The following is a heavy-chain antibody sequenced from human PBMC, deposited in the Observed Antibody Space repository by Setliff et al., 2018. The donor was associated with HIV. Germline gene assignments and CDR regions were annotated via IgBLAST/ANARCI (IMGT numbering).Heavy chain of an antibody. Sequence: GGSLRLSCAASGFPFSAYAMHWVRQAPGKGLEWVAVISSDGSNKYYADSVKGRFTISRDNSRNTLYLQMNSLRAEDTAVYYCAREAARGQSADAFDIWGQGTMVTVSS. CDR3: AREAARGQSADAFDI. CDR1: GFPFSAYA. CDR2: ISSDGSNK. V-gene: IGHV3-30*04. D-gene: IGHD3-10*01. J-gene: IGHJ3*02.